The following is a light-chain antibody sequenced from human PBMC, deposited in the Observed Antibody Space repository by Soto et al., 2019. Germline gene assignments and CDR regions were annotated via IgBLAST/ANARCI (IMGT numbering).Light chain of an antibody. CDR1: QSVSNNY. J-gene: IGKJ4*02. V-gene: IGKV3-20*01. CDR2: GAY. Sequence: EILLTHSPVTLSLTPEERATLSCRASQSVSNNYLAWYQQKPGQAPRLLIYGAYNRATGIPDRFSGSGSGTDFTLAFCCLAADGFGVYCCVPSGRSGTFGEGSRV. CDR3: VPSGRSGT.